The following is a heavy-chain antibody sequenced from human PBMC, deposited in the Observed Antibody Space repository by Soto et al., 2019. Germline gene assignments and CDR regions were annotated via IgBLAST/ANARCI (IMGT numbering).Heavy chain of an antibody. J-gene: IGHJ5*02. CDR2: IYHSGST. CDR1: GGSISSSNW. CDR3: ASVWTTVTNWHDP. V-gene: IGHV4-4*02. D-gene: IGHD4-17*01. Sequence: SETLSLTCAVSGGSISSSNWWSWVRQPPGKGLEWIGEIYHSGSTNYNPSLKSRVTISVDKSKNQFSLKLSSVTAADTAVYYCASVWTTVTNWHDPWGQGNLVTVAS.